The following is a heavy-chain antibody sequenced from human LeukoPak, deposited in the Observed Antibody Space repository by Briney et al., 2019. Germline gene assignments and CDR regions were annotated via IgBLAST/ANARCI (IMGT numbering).Heavy chain of an antibody. J-gene: IGHJ4*02. CDR3: ARVPRLGPYYFDY. CDR1: GYIFTGDY. Sequence: GASVKVSCKASGYIFTGDYMHWVRQAPGQGLEWMGWINPNSGGTNYAQKFQGRVTMTRDTSISTAYMELSRLRSDDTAVYYCARVPRLGPYYFDYWGQGTLVTVSS. CDR2: INPNSGGT. D-gene: IGHD6-19*01. V-gene: IGHV1-2*02.